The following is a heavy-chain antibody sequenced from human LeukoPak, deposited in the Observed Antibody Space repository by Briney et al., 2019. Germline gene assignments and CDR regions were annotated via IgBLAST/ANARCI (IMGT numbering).Heavy chain of an antibody. CDR2: IYSGGST. Sequence: PGGSLRLSCAASGFTVSSNYMSWVRQAPGKGLEWVSVIYSGGSTHYADSVKGRFTISRHNSKNTLYLQMNSLRAEDTAVYYCARDQGDSSGLGMDVWGQGTTVTVSS. V-gene: IGHV3-53*04. CDR3: ARDQGDSSGLGMDV. CDR1: GFTVSSNY. D-gene: IGHD6-19*01. J-gene: IGHJ6*02.